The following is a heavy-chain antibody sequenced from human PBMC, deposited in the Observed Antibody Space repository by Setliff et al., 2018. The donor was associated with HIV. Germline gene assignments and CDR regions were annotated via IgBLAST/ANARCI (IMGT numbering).Heavy chain of an antibody. V-gene: IGHV4-59*01. CDR3: ARQVGNKVLFDS. CDR2: IYYSGST. J-gene: IGHJ4*02. D-gene: IGHD7-27*01. CDR1: GDSISSYY. Sequence: PSETLSLTCAVPGDSISSYYWSWIRQPPGRGLEWIGYIYYSGSTNYNPPLKSRVTISVDTSKNQLSLKLSSVTAADTAVYYCARQVGNKVLFDSWGQGTLVNVSS.